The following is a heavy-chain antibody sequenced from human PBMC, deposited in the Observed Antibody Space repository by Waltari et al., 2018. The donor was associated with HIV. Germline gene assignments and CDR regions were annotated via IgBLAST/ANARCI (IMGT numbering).Heavy chain of an antibody. J-gene: IGHJ4*02. V-gene: IGHV3-74*01. Sequence: EVQLVESGGGLVQPGGSLRLSCAASGFPFTSYWMHWVRQAPGKGLVWVSRISSDASSTSYADSVKGRFTISRDNAKNTLYLQMNSLRAEDTAVYYCARIYSSGWYEYFDYWGQGTLVTVSS. CDR3: ARIYSSGWYEYFDY. CDR2: ISSDASST. D-gene: IGHD6-19*01. CDR1: GFPFTSYW.